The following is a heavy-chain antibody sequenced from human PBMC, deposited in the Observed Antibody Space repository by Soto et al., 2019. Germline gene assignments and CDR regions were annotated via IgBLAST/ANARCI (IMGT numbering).Heavy chain of an antibody. Sequence: GGSLRLSCAASGFTFSSYGMHWVRQAPGKGLEWVAVISYDGSNKYYADSVKGRFTISRDNSKNTLYLQMNSLRAEDTAVYYCAKSYDILTRYYLQTYYYGMDVWGQGTTVTVSS. D-gene: IGHD3-9*01. J-gene: IGHJ6*02. CDR3: AKSYDILTRYYLQTYYYGMDV. CDR2: ISYDGSNK. CDR1: GFTFSSYG. V-gene: IGHV3-30*18.